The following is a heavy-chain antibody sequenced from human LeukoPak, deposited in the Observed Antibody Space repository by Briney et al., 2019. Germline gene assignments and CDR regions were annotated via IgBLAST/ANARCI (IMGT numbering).Heavy chain of an antibody. CDR1: GFTFSNYW. V-gene: IGHV3-74*01. CDR3: ARPVTGTYAPLEY. J-gene: IGHJ4*02. Sequence: HPWGSLRLSCAASGFTFSNYWMHWVRQAPGKGLVYVSRINSDGSSANYADSVQGRFTISRDNAKNTLYLEMNSLRADDTAVYYCARPVTGTYAPLEYWGQGTLVTVSS. CDR2: INSDGSSA. D-gene: IGHD1-1*01.